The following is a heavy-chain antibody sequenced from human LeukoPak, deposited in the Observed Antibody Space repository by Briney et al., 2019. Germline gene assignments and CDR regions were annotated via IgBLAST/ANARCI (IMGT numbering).Heavy chain of an antibody. CDR2: ISWNSGSI. J-gene: IGHJ4*02. V-gene: IGHV3-9*01. CDR3: AKEADSSGYYPVPYFDY. CDR1: GFTFDDYA. D-gene: IGHD3-22*01. Sequence: PGGSLRLSCAASGFTFDDYAMHWVRQAPGKGLEWVSGISWNSGSIGYADSVKGRFTISRDNAKNSLYLQMNSLRAEDTALYYCAKEADSSGYYPVPYFDYWGQGTLVTVSA.